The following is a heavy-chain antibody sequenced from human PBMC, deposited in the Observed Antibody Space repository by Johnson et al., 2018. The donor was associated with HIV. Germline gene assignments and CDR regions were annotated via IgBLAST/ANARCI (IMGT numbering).Heavy chain of an antibody. CDR2: IWPDGSNR. CDR3: AREWSNTRWTYGLDI. CDR1: GLSLSAYG. J-gene: IGHJ3*02. Sequence: VQLVESGGGVVQPGTSLRLSCEASGLSLSAYGLHWVRQAPGKGLEWLAVIWPDGSNRFYADSVKGRFTISRDNSKNTLSLQMNSLRADDTAVYYCAREWSNTRWTYGLDIWGQGTMVTVSS. V-gene: IGHV3-33*01. D-gene: IGHD5-12*01.